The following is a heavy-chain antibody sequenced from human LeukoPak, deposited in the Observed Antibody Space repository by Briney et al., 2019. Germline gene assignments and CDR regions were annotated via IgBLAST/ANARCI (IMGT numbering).Heavy chain of an antibody. D-gene: IGHD2-15*01. CDR3: ARDRYCSGGSCYSFTSNGWFDP. CDR2: ISAYNGNT. J-gene: IGHJ5*02. Sequence: GASVKVSCKASGYTFTSYGISWVRQAPGQGLEWMGWISAYNGNTNYAQKLQGRVTMTTDTSTSTAYMEPRSLRSDDTAVYYRARDRYCSGGSCYSFTSNGWFDPWGQGTLVTVSS. V-gene: IGHV1-18*01. CDR1: GYTFTSYG.